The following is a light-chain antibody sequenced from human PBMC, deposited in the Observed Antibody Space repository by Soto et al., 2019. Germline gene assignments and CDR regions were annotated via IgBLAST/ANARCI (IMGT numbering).Light chain of an antibody. CDR2: GAS. V-gene: IGKV3-20*01. CDR1: QSVSSSY. CDR3: QQYGSSPPIT. J-gene: IGKJ5*01. Sequence: EIVMTQSPATLSVSPGERATLSCRASQSVSSSYLAWYQQKPGQAPRLLIYGASSRATGIPDRFSGSGSGTDFTLTISRLEPEDFAVYYCQQYGSSPPITFGQGTRLEMK.